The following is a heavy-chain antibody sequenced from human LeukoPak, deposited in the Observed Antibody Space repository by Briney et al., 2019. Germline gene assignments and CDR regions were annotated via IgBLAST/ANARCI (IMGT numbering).Heavy chain of an antibody. CDR3: ARIFPYAKIED. Sequence: SETLSLTCSVSGDSMSGYYWSWIRQPPGKGLEWIGYIYYSGSTNYNPSLKSRVTISVDTSKNQFSLKLSSVTAADTAVYYCARIFPYAKIEDWGQGTLVTVSS. V-gene: IGHV4-59*08. J-gene: IGHJ4*02. CDR1: GDSMSGYY. CDR2: IYYSGST. D-gene: IGHD3-16*01.